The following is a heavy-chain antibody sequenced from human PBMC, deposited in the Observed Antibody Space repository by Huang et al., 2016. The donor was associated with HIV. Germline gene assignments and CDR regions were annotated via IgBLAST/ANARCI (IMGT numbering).Heavy chain of an antibody. Sequence: QVQLQQWGAGLLKPSETLSLTCAVYGGSFSGYYWSWIRQSPGKGLEWIGEINHSGSTSSNPSLKRRLTISVDTSKNQFSLKLSSVTAADTAVYYCARERMMSWLDDHDAFDIWGQGTMVTVSS. V-gene: IGHV4-34*01. CDR2: INHSGST. D-gene: IGHD1-1*01. CDR1: GGSFSGYY. J-gene: IGHJ3*02. CDR3: ARERMMSWLDDHDAFDI.